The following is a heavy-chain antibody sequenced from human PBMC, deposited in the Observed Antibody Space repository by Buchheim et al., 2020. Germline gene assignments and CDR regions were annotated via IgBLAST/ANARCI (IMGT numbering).Heavy chain of an antibody. Sequence: EVQLVESGGGLVQPGGSLRLSCAASGFTFSSFWMSWVRQAPGKGLEWVATIREDGTEMYYVDSVRGRFTISRDYSKNSLYLHMNSLRAEDTAVYFCAIGGGVVILYAMYVWGRGTT. CDR2: IREDGTEM. CDR3: AIGGGVVILYAMYV. J-gene: IGHJ6*02. D-gene: IGHD3-3*01. V-gene: IGHV3-7*01. CDR1: GFTFSSFW.